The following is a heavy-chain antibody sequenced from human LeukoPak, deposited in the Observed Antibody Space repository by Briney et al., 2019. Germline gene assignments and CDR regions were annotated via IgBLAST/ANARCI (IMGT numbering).Heavy chain of an antibody. J-gene: IGHJ4*02. CDR2: MYTDGDT. V-gene: IGHV4-4*07. Sequence: SETLSLTCDVSGASISGYWWSWIRQPAGKGLEWIGRMYTDGDTNYNPALKSRVTVSVDTSKNLCSLKLISVTAADTAVYYCARAPAGCGGTFPFDSWGQGTLVTVSS. CDR3: ARAPAGCGGTFPFDS. D-gene: IGHD2-15*01. CDR1: GASISGYW.